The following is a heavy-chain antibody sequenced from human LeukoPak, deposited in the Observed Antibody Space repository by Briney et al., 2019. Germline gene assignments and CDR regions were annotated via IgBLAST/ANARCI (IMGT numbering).Heavy chain of an antibody. CDR3: ARDAVAVAGTFYY. D-gene: IGHD6-19*01. CDR2: INSDGSST. Sequence: GGSLRLSCAASGFTFSSYWMHWVRQVPGKGLMWVSRINSDGSSTNYADSVKGRFTISRDNAKNTLYLQMNSLRAEDTAVYYCARDAVAVAGTFYYWGQGTLVTVS. V-gene: IGHV3-74*01. J-gene: IGHJ4*02. CDR1: GFTFSSYW.